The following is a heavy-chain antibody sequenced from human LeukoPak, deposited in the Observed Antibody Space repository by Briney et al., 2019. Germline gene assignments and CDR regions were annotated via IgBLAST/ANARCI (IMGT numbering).Heavy chain of an antibody. Sequence: GASVKVSCKASGYTFTGYYMHWVRQAPGQGLEWMGWINPNSGGTNYAQKFQGRVTMTRDTSISTAYMELSRLRSDDTAVYYCARVFLRGYCSSTSCYPFDYWGQGTLVTVSS. V-gene: IGHV1-2*02. J-gene: IGHJ4*02. CDR1: GYTFTGYY. CDR2: INPNSGGT. CDR3: ARVFLRGYCSSTSCYPFDY. D-gene: IGHD2-2*01.